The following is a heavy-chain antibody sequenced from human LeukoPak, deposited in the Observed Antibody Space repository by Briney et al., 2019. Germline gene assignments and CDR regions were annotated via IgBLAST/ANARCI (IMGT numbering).Heavy chain of an antibody. CDR3: ARDCSSTSCYYGMDV. J-gene: IGHJ6*02. Sequence: ASVKVSCKASGYTFSRYSISWVRQDPGQGLEWMGWISTYTGNTNYARKFQGRVTMTTDTSTSTAYMELRSLRSDDTAVYYCARDCSSTSCYYGMDVWGQGTTITVSS. D-gene: IGHD2-2*01. CDR2: ISTYTGNT. V-gene: IGHV1-18*01. CDR1: GYTFSRYS.